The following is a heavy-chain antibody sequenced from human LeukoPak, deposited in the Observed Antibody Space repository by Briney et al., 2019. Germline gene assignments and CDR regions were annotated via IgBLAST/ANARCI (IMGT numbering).Heavy chain of an antibody. CDR2: IYYSVST. V-gene: IGHV4-59*01. Sequence: PSETLSLTCTVSGDSISSYYWSWTRQPPGKGLEWIGYIYYSVSTNYNPSLKSRVTISVDSSKNQFSLKLTSVTAADTAVYYCARESRPYCGGDCHLDGYNWFDPWGQGTLVTVSS. D-gene: IGHD2-21*02. CDR1: GDSISSYY. CDR3: ARESRPYCGGDCHLDGYNWFDP. J-gene: IGHJ5*02.